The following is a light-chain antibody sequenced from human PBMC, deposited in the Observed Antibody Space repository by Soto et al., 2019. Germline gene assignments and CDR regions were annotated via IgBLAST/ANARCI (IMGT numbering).Light chain of an antibody. CDR3: QQYDDWPLT. CDR2: ATS. CDR1: QSVGSN. J-gene: IGKJ4*01. Sequence: EIVVTQSPATLSVSPGERATLSCRASQSVGSNFAWYQQKPGQAPRLLIFATSTRATGVPARFSGSGSGTEFTLTISSLQSEDFAVYYCQQYDDWPLTFGGGAKVEIE. V-gene: IGKV3-15*01.